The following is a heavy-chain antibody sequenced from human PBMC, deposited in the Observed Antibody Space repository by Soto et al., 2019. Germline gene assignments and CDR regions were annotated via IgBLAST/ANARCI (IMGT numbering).Heavy chain of an antibody. CDR2: ISGSGGST. J-gene: IGHJ5*02. CDR3: AKGGRSSGYYNWFDP. V-gene: IGHV3-23*01. D-gene: IGHD3-22*01. CDR1: GFTFSSYA. Sequence: EVQLLESGAGLVQPGGSLRLSCAASGFTFSSYAMSWVRQAPGKGLEWVSAISGSGGSTYYADSVKGRFTISRDNSKNTLYLQMNSLRAEDTAVYYCAKGGRSSGYYNWFDPWGQGTLVTVSS.